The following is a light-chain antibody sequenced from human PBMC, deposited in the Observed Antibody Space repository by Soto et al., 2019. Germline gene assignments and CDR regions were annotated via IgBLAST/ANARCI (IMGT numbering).Light chain of an antibody. V-gene: IGKV3-11*01. J-gene: IGKJ4*01. CDR1: QSVSSY. CDR2: DAS. CDR3: LQRSNWPAT. Sequence: EIVLTQSPATLSLSPGERATLSCGASQSVSSYLAWYQQKPGQAPRLLIYDASNRATGIPARFSGSGSGTDFTLPISSLEPEDFALYYCLQRSNWPATFGGGTKVEIK.